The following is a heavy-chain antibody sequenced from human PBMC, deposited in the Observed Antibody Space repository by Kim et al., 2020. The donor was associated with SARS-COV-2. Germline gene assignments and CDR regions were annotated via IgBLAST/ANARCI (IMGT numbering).Heavy chain of an antibody. D-gene: IGHD3-10*01. CDR2: IIPIFGTA. J-gene: IGHJ6*02. Sequence: SVKVSCKASGGTFSSYAIRWVRQAPGQGLEWMGGIIPIFGTAHYAQKFQGRVTITADESTSTAYMELSSLRSEDTAVYYCARGTWFGELFFRWGDVWGQGATVTVSS. V-gene: IGHV1-69*13. CDR1: GGTFSSYA. CDR3: ARGTWFGELFFRWGDV.